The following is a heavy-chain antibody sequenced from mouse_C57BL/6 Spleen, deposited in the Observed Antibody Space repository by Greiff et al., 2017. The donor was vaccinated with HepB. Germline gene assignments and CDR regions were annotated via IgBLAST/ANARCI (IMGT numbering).Heavy chain of an antibody. J-gene: IGHJ4*01. V-gene: IGHV1-52*01. CDR1: GYTFTSYW. D-gene: IGHD1-1*01. CDR3: ARFFITTVVATDYAMDY. CDR2: IDPSDSET. Sequence: QSCKASGYTFTSYWMHWVKQRPIQGLEWIGNIDPSDSETHYNQKFKDKATLTVDKSSSTAYMQLSSLTSEDSAVYYCARFFITTVVATDYAMDYWGQGTSVTVSS.